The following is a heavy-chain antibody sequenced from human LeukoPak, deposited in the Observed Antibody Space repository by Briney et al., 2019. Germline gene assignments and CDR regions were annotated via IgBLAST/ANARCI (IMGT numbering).Heavy chain of an antibody. J-gene: IGHJ3*02. CDR3: AKDRRKLGSWYFCAFDI. V-gene: IGHV3-9*01. CDR2: ISWNSGSI. D-gene: IGHD6-13*01. CDR1: GFTFDDYA. Sequence: GRSLRLSCAASGFTFDDYAMHWVRQPAGKGLEWVSGISWNSGSIGYAASVKGRFTISRDNAKNSLYLQMNSLRAEDTALYYCAKDRRKLGSWYFCAFDIWGQGTMVTVSS.